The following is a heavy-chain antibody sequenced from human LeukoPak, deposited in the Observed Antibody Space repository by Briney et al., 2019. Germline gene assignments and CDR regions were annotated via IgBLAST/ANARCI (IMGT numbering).Heavy chain of an antibody. CDR1: GFTFSSYS. CDR2: ISSSSSYI. CDR3: LRYMDYHDSSGSDY. J-gene: IGHJ4*02. D-gene: IGHD3-22*01. Sequence: GGSLRLSCAASGFTFSSYSMTWVRQAPGKGLEWVSSISSSSSYIYYADSVKGRFTISRDNAKNSLYLQMNSLRAEDTAVYYCLRYMDYHDSSGSDYWGQGTLVTVSS. V-gene: IGHV3-21*01.